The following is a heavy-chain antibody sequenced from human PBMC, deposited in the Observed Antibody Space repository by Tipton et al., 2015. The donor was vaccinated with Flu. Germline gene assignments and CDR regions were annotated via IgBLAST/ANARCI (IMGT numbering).Heavy chain of an antibody. V-gene: IGHV4-38-2*01. J-gene: IGHJ4*02. CDR2: VSRPGST. CDR3: ARSTYYYGSGTSDY. D-gene: IGHD3-10*01. Sequence: LRLSCAVSGDSVSSDYYWGWIRQFPGKGLEWIGTVSRPGSTVYNPSLKSRVTISVDTSKNQFSLKLSSVTAADTAVYYCARSTYYYGSGTSDYWGQGTLVTVSS. CDR1: GDSVSSDYY.